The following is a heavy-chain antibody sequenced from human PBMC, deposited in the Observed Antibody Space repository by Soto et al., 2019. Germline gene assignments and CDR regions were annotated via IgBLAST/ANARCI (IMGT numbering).Heavy chain of an antibody. CDR2: NYSSVST. V-gene: IGHV4-31*03. CDR1: GGSISSGGYH. Sequence: SETLSLTCTVSGGSISSGGYHWSWIRHDPGEGLEWIGYNYSSVSTYYNPSLKSRVTISVDTYKNQFSLKLSSVTAADTAVYYCARGRDWLDPWGQGTPLTVSS. J-gene: IGHJ5*02. CDR3: ARGRDWLDP.